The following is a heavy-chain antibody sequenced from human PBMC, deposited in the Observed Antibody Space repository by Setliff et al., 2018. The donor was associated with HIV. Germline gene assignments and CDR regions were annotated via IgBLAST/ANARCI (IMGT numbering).Heavy chain of an antibody. D-gene: IGHD6-19*01. CDR1: GFTFSYYG. J-gene: IGHJ4*02. CDR2: IRYDDTYK. CDR3: TKNLYRSPWSPLDY. V-gene: IGHV3-30*02. Sequence: GSLRLSCATSGFTFSYYGMHWVRQAPGKGLEWVAFIRYDDTYKYYADPVKGRFTISRDNSKNTLYLQMNSLRAEDTAAYYCTKNLYRSPWSPLDYWGQGTLVTVSS.